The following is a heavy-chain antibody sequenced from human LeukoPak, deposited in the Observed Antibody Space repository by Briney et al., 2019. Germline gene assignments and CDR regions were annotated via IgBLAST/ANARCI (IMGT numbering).Heavy chain of an antibody. V-gene: IGHV3-21*01. CDR1: GFTFSSYS. CDR3: AKTRGIAVAGTGNWFDP. D-gene: IGHD6-19*01. Sequence: GGSLRLSCAASGFTFSSYSMNWVRQAPGKGLEWVSSISSSSSYIYYADSVKGRFTISRDNAKNSLYLQMNSLRDEDTAVYYCAKTRGIAVAGTGNWFDPWGQGTLVTVSS. J-gene: IGHJ5*02. CDR2: ISSSSSYI.